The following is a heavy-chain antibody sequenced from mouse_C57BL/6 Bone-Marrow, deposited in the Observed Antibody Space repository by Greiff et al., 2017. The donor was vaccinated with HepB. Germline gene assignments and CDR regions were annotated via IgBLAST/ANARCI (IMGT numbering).Heavy chain of an antibody. CDR3: ARAGVYNDYEGFAY. Sequence: QVQLQQSGAELARPGASVKLSCKASGYTFTSYGISWVKQRTGQGLEWIGEIYPRSGNTYYNEKFKGKATLTADKSSSTAYMELRSLTSEDSAGYICARAGVYNDYEGFAYWGQGTLVTVSA. V-gene: IGHV1-81*01. D-gene: IGHD2-4*01. CDR2: IYPRSGNT. CDR1: GYTFTSYG. J-gene: IGHJ3*01.